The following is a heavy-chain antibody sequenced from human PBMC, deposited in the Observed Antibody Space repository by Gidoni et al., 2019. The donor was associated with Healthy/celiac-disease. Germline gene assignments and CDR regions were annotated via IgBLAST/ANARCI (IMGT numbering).Heavy chain of an antibody. J-gene: IGHJ4*02. Sequence: EVQLVESGGGLVKPGGSHRLSCAASGFTLSTAWMSWVRQAPGKGLEWVGRIKSRTEGETTDYAAPVKGRFTISRDDSKNTLYLQMNSLKTEDTAVYYCTTEYSGSYFYFDYWGQGTLVTVSS. CDR2: IKSRTEGETT. V-gene: IGHV3-15*01. CDR1: GFTLSTAW. D-gene: IGHD1-26*01. CDR3: TTEYSGSYFYFDY.